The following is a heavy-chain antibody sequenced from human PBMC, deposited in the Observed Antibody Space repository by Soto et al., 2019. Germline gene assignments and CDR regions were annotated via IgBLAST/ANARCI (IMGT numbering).Heavy chain of an antibody. J-gene: IGHJ3*02. CDR2: TYYSGST. V-gene: IGHV4-31*03. CDR3: ARAPLPPRAFDI. Sequence: SETLSLTCTVSGGSISSGGYYWSWIRQHPGKGLEWIGYTYYSGSTYYNPSLKSRVTISVDTSKNQFSLKLSSVTAADTAAYYCARAPLPPRAFDIWGQGTMVTVSS. CDR1: GGSISSGGYY.